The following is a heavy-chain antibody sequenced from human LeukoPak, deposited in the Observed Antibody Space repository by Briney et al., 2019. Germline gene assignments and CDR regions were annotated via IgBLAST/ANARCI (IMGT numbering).Heavy chain of an antibody. CDR2: IYYSGST. Sequence: SETLSLTCTVSGGSISSYYWSWIRQPPGKGLEWIGYIYYSGSTNYNPSLKSRVTISVDTSKNQFSLKLSSVTAADTAVYYCARHPGYGSGSYFRTYYFDYWGQGTLVTVSS. CDR3: ARHPGYGSGSYFRTYYFDY. V-gene: IGHV4-59*08. CDR1: GGSISSYY. D-gene: IGHD3-10*01. J-gene: IGHJ4*02.